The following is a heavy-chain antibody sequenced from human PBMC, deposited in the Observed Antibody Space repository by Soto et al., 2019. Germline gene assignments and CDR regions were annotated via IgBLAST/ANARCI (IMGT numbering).Heavy chain of an antibody. J-gene: IGHJ5*02. Sequence: PSETLSLTCSVSGGSIRSNIYYWSWIRQPPGKGLEWIGEINHSGSTNYNPSLKSRVTISVDTSKNQFSLKLSSVTAADTAIYYFVRDRGYSRWYVPWCQGTLVTVSS. D-gene: IGHD5-18*01. CDR2: INHSGST. CDR1: GGSIRSNIYY. V-gene: IGHV4-39*07. CDR3: VRDRGYSRWYVP.